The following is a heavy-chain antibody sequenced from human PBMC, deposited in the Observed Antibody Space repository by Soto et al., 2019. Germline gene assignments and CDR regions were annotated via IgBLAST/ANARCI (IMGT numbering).Heavy chain of an antibody. V-gene: IGHV4-30-2*01. Sequence: GGSISSGGYAWAWIRQPPGKGLEWVGYIYQSGSTYYNPSLKSRVTIAADRSKNQFSLNLASVTAADTAVYYCARSYSGGDAYFDYWGQGTVVTVSS. D-gene: IGHD2-21*02. CDR1: GGSISSGGYA. J-gene: IGHJ4*02. CDR2: IYQSGST. CDR3: ARSYSGGDAYFDY.